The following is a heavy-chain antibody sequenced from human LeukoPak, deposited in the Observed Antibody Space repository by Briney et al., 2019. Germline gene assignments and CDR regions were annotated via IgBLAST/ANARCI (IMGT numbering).Heavy chain of an antibody. Sequence: GASVKVSCKASGYTFTSYGISWVRQAPGQGLEWMGWISAYNGNTNYAQKLQGRVTMTTDTSASTAYMELRSLRSDDTAVYYCARDPGYYGSGSYYKYPFDYWGRGTLVTVSS. CDR2: ISAYNGNT. CDR1: GYTFTSYG. CDR3: ARDPGYYGSGSYYKYPFDY. V-gene: IGHV1-18*01. D-gene: IGHD3-10*01. J-gene: IGHJ4*02.